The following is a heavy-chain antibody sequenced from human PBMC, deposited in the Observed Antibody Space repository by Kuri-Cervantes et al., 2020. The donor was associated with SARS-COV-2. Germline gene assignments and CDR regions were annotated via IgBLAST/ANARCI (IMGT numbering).Heavy chain of an antibody. D-gene: IGHD3-16*01. J-gene: IGHJ4*02. CDR2: IKRNADGGTT. CDR1: GFTFHDTY. V-gene: IGHV3-15*01. CDR3: TTGLSASAYVRDY. Sequence: GESLKISCVTSGFTFHDTYMSWVRQAPGKGLEWVGRIKRNADGGTTDYAAPVKGRFTISRDDSQDTLLLQMNSLKTEDTAVYYCTTGLSASAYVRDYWGQGTLVTVSS.